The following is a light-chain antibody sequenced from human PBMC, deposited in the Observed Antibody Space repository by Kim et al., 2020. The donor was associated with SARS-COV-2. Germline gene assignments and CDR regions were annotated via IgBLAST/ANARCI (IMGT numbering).Light chain of an antibody. V-gene: IGLV2-14*01. CDR3: SSYTTTSTL. Sequence: QSALTQAASVSGSPGQSITISCTGTSSDIAIYKYVSWYQQHPGKAPKLMIYDVSKRPSGVSNRFSGSKSGNTASLTISGLQAEDEADYYCSSYTTTSTLFGGGTQLTVL. CDR1: SSDIAIYKY. J-gene: IGLJ2*01. CDR2: DVS.